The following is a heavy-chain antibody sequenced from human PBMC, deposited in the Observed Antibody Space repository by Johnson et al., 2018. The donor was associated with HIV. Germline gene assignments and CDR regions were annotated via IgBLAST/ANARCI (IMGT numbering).Heavy chain of an antibody. CDR2: FSCDGGSI. CDR1: LFTFDDYA. Sequence: VQLVESGGVVVQPGGTLRLSCAASLFTFDDYALHWVRQGPGMGLAWVSLFSCDGGSIYCAASVKGRFTISRDNAKNSLYLQMNSLRAEDTAVYYCARSGGYPNAFDMWGQGTLVTVPA. J-gene: IGHJ3*02. V-gene: IGHV3-43D*03. CDR3: ARSGGYPNAFDM. D-gene: IGHD6-13*01.